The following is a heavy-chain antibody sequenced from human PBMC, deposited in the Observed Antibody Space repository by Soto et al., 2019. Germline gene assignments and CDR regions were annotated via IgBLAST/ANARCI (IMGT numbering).Heavy chain of an antibody. D-gene: IGHD6-6*01. CDR2: IKSKTDGGTT. Sequence: GGSLRLSCAASGFTFSNAWMSWVRQAPGKGLEWVGRIKSKTDGGTTDYAAPVKGRFTISRDDSKNTLYLQMNSLKTEDTAVYYCTTRYSSSDYMDVWGKGTTVTVSS. V-gene: IGHV3-15*01. J-gene: IGHJ6*03. CDR3: TTRYSSSDYMDV. CDR1: GFTFSNAW.